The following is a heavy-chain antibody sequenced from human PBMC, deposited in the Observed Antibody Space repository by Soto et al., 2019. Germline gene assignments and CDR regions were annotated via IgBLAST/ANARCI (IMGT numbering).Heavy chain of an antibody. CDR2: ISAPNGNT. CDR3: ARGRYGDY. D-gene: IGHD1-1*01. V-gene: IGHV1-18*01. CDR1: GYAFTTYG. J-gene: IGHJ4*02. Sequence: QVHLVQSGAEVKKPGASVKVACKGSGYAFTTYGITWVRQAPGQGLEWMGWISAPNGNTNYAQKLQGRVTVTRDTSTSTAYMELRSLRSDDTAVYYCARGRYGDYWGQGALVTVSS.